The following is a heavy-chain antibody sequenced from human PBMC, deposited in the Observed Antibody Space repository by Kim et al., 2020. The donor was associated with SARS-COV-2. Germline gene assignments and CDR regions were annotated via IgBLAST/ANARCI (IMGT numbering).Heavy chain of an antibody. D-gene: IGHD3-10*01. V-gene: IGHV4-4*07. CDR3: ARELWGSGSYYGY. Sequence: NPSHKSRVTMSVDTSKNQFSLKLSSVTAADTAVYYCARELWGSGSYYGYWGQGTLVTVSS. J-gene: IGHJ4*02.